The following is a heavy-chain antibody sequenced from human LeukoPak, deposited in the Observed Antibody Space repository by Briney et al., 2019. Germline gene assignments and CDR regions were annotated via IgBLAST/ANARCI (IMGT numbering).Heavy chain of an antibody. V-gene: IGHV4-39*07. CDR3: ARVYYYDSSGYYYDY. CDR2: VYYSGST. D-gene: IGHD3-22*01. Sequence: SETLSLTCTVSGGSISSSSYYWGWIRQPPGKGLEWIGSVYYSGSTYYTPSLKSRVTMSVDTSKNQFSLKLSSVTAADTAVYYCARVYYYDSSGYYYDYWGQGTLVTVSS. CDR1: GGSISSSSYY. J-gene: IGHJ4*02.